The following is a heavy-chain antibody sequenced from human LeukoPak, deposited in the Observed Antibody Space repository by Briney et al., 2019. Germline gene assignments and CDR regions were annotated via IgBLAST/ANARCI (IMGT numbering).Heavy chain of an antibody. J-gene: IGHJ4*02. D-gene: IGHD3-22*01. V-gene: IGHV3-30*19. CDR2: IQYDGSNE. CDR3: ARSASSGYYYY. CDR1: RFTFSSYG. Sequence: PGGSLRLSCAASRFTFSSYGMHWVRQAPGKGLEWVAYIQYDGSNEQYADSVKGRFSISRDSSKNILYLQMNSLRAEDTAVYYCARSASSGYYYYWGQGTLVTVSS.